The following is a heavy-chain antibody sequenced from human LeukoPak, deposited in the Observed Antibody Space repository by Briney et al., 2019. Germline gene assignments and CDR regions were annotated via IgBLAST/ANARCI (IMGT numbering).Heavy chain of an antibody. D-gene: IGHD5-18*01. V-gene: IGHV4-34*01. J-gene: IGHJ3*02. Sequence: PSETLSLTCAVYGGSFSGYYWSWIRPPPGKGLGWIGEINHSGSTNYNPSLKSRVTISVDTSKNQFSLKLSSVTAADTAVYYCARVGYSYGYEEAFDIWGQGTMVTVSS. CDR3: ARVGYSYGYEEAFDI. CDR2: INHSGST. CDR1: GGSFSGYY.